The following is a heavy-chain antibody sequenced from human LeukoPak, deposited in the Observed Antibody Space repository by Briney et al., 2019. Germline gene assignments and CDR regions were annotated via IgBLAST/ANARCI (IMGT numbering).Heavy chain of an antibody. CDR1: GFTFNSYA. J-gene: IGHJ5*02. CDR3: AKGVVDYYDSSGYYPSDL. V-gene: IGHV3-23*01. D-gene: IGHD3-22*01. CDR2: ISGSGGTT. Sequence: PGGSLRLSCAGFGFTFNSYAMTWVRQAPGKGLKWVSGISGSGGTTYYADSVKGRFTISRDNFNNTLYLQMNSMRVEDTALYFCAKGVVDYYDSSGYYPSDLWGQGTLVNVSS.